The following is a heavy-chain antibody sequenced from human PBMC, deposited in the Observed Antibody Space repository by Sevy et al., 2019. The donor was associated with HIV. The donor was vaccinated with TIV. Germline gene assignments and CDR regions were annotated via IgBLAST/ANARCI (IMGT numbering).Heavy chain of an antibody. J-gene: IGHJ5*02. Sequence: SETLSLTCTVSSASLSAYYRSWIRQPAGKGLEWIGRDSTTGSTNYNPSLKSRVSMSLDTSKNHFSLNLRSVTAADTAIYYCARDDLVVGGGINWFETWGQGVLVTVSS. D-gene: IGHD3-10*01. CDR1: SASLSAYY. CDR3: ARDDLVVGGGINWFET. V-gene: IGHV4-4*07. CDR2: DSTTGST.